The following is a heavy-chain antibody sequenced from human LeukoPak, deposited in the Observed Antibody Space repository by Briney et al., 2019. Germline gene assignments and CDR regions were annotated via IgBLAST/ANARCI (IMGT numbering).Heavy chain of an antibody. CDR2: INPSGGST. CDR3: ATDKMSYYYDSSGSRPLDY. CDR1: GYTFTNYY. Sequence: WASVKVSCKASGYTFTNYYMHWVRQAPGQGLEWMGIINPSGGSTIYAQKFQGRVTMTEDTSTDTAYMELSSLRSEDTAVYYCATDKMSYYYDSSGSRPLDYWGQGTLVTVSS. V-gene: IGHV1-46*01. D-gene: IGHD3-22*01. J-gene: IGHJ4*02.